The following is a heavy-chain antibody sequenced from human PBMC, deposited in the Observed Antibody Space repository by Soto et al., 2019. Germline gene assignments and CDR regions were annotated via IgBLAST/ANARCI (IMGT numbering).Heavy chain of an antibody. CDR2: INHSGST. J-gene: IGHJ5*02. CDR3: ARGRAPLGYCSGGSCYWFDP. Sequence: QVQLQQWGAGLLKPSETLSLTCAVYGGSFSGYYWSWIRQPPGKGLEWIGEINHSGSTNYNPSLKRRFTISVDTSTNQFSLKLSSVTAADTAVYYCARGRAPLGYCSGGSCYWFDPWGQGTLVPVSS. V-gene: IGHV4-34*01. CDR1: GGSFSGYY. D-gene: IGHD2-15*01.